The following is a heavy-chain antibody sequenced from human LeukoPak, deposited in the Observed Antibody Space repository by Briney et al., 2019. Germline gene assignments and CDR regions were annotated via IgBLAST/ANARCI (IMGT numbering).Heavy chain of an antibody. CDR2: IWYDGSNK. D-gene: IGHD3-22*01. CDR1: GFTFSSYG. Sequence: GRSLRLSCAASGFTFSSYGMHWVRQAPGKGLEWVAVIWYDGSNKYYADSVKGRFTISRDNSKNTLYLQMNSLRAEDTAVYYCAREGGYYYDSSGFDYWGQGTLVTVSS. J-gene: IGHJ4*02. V-gene: IGHV3-33*01. CDR3: AREGGYYYDSSGFDY.